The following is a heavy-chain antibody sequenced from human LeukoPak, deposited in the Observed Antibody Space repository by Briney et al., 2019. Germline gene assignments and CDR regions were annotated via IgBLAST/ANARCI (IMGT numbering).Heavy chain of an antibody. Sequence: GGSLRLSCAASGFTFSSYWMNWVRQAPGKGLEWVANIKVDGSDTYYADSVKGRFTISRDDAKNSLYLQMNSLRDEDTAVYYCARDYYDSSGYSIDHWGQGTLGTVSS. CDR2: IKVDGSDT. V-gene: IGHV3-7*01. D-gene: IGHD3-22*01. J-gene: IGHJ1*01. CDR3: ARDYYDSSGYSIDH. CDR1: GFTFSSYW.